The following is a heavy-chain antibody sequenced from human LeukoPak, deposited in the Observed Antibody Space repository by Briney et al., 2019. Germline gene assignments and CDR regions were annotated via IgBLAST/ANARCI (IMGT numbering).Heavy chain of an antibody. CDR2: IDPSDSYT. J-gene: IGHJ4*02. D-gene: IGHD2-15*01. V-gene: IGHV5-10-1*01. Sequence: GESLKISCKGSGYSFTSYWISWVRQMPGKGLEWMGRIDPSDSYTNYSPSFQGHVTISADKSISTAYLQWSSLKASDTATYYCARQDLGQYCSGGSCYMDYWGQGTLVTVSS. CDR1: GYSFTSYW. CDR3: ARQDLGQYCSGGSCYMDY.